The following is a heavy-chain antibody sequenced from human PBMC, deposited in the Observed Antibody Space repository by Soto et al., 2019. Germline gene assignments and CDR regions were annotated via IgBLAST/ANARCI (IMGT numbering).Heavy chain of an antibody. V-gene: IGHV3-74*01. Sequence: PWGSLRLSCAASGFTFSSYLMHWVRQAPGKGLVWVSGINSDGISKSYADSVKGRFTISRDNAKNTLYLQMNSLRAEDTAVYYCARPSSSGWTQMNVGGQATTVTVXS. J-gene: IGHJ6*02. CDR1: GFTFSSYL. CDR2: INSDGISK. CDR3: ARPSSSGWTQMNV. D-gene: IGHD6-19*01.